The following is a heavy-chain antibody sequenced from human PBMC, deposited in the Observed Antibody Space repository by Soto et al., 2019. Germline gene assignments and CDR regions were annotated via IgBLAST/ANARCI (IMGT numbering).Heavy chain of an antibody. CDR2: ISAYNGNT. V-gene: IGHV1-18*01. Sequence: QGQLVQSGAEVKKPGASVKVSCKASGFPFTHYGFTWVRQAPGQGLEWMGWISAYNGNTNYTQILQRRVTMTTDTSPSTAYMELRSLRSDDTAVYYCARAAPIVVVTAAPDYWGQGTLVTVSS. CDR3: ARAAPIVVVTAAPDY. J-gene: IGHJ4*02. D-gene: IGHD2-21*02. CDR1: GFPFTHYG.